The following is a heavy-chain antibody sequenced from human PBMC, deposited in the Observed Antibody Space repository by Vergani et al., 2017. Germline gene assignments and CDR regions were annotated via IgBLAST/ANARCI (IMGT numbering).Heavy chain of an antibody. CDR3: AKDRAVGKQGWYTSGY. CDR2: ISAYNGNT. V-gene: IGHV1-18*01. J-gene: IGHJ4*02. CDR1: GYTFTSYG. Sequence: QVQLVQSGAEVKKPGASVKVSCKASGYTFTSYGISWVRQAPVQGLEWMGWISAYNGNTNYAQKLQGRVTMTTDTSTSTAYMELRSRRSDDTAVYYCAKDRAVGKQGWYTSGYWGRGTLVSVSS. D-gene: IGHD6-19*01.